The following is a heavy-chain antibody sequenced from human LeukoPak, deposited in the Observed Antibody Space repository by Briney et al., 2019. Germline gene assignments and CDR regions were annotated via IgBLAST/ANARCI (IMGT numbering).Heavy chain of an antibody. CDR1: GYTFTSYY. Sequence: ASVKVSCKASGYTFTSYYMHWVRQAPGQGLEWMGIINPSGGSTSYAQKFQGRVTMTRDTSTSTVYMELSSLRSEDTAVYYCARDSMTSIAAAGTSSLPNDYWGQGTLVTVSS. CDR3: ARDSMTSIAAAGTSSLPNDY. CDR2: INPSGGST. V-gene: IGHV1-46*01. J-gene: IGHJ4*02. D-gene: IGHD6-13*01.